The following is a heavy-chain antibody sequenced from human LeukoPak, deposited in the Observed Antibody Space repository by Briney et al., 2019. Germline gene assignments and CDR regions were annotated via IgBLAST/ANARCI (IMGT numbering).Heavy chain of an antibody. Sequence: PSGTLSLTCTVSGGSISSYYWSWIRQPPGKGLEWIGYIYYSGSTNYNPSLKRRVTISVDTSKNQFSLKLSSVTAADTAVYYCARDARHDAFDIWGQGTMVTVSS. V-gene: IGHV4-59*12. CDR1: GGSISSYY. J-gene: IGHJ3*02. CDR3: ARDARHDAFDI. CDR2: IYYSGST.